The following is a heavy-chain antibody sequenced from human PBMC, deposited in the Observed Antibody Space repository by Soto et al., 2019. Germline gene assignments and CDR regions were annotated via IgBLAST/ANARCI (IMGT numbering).Heavy chain of an antibody. CDR3: ASAAGVSGYGWGGYFAY. J-gene: IGHJ4*02. V-gene: IGHV4-30-2*01. D-gene: IGHD3-10*01. Sequence: QLQLHESGSGLVKPSQTLSLTCAVSGGSISSGGYSWSWIRQPPGKGLEWIGYIYHSGSTYYNPSLKIPFTISVDRSKHQFSLKLSSVASADTAVYYCASAAGVSGYGWGGYFAYWGQGTLVTVSS. CDR1: GGSISSGGYS. CDR2: IYHSGST.